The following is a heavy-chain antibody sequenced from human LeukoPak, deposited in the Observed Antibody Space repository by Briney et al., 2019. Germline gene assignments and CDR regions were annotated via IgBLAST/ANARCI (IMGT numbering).Heavy chain of an antibody. D-gene: IGHD4-17*01. CDR2: IKQDGSEK. CDR1: GFTFSSYW. J-gene: IGHJ6*03. Sequence: GGSLRLSCAASGFTFSSYWMSWVRQAPGKGLEWVANIKQDGSEKYYVDSVKGRFTISRDNAKNSLYLQMNSLRAEDTAVYYCARENYGDYERGYYYYYMDVWGKGTTVTVSS. V-gene: IGHV3-7*01. CDR3: ARENYGDYERGYYYYYMDV.